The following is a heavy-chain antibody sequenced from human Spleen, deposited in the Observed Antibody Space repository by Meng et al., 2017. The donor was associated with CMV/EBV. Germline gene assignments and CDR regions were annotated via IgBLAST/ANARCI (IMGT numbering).Heavy chain of an antibody. V-gene: IGHV4-38-2*02. CDR1: GYSIGRGYS. D-gene: IGHD5-18*01. CDR3: ARRDTADDTFDI. CDR2: IYHSGTT. Sequence: SETLSLTCTVSGYSIGRGYSWGWIRQPPGKGLEWIGSIYHSGTTYYNPSLKSRVTISVDTPKNQFSLKLTSVTAADTAVYYCARRDTADDTFDIWGQGTMVTVSS. J-gene: IGHJ3*02.